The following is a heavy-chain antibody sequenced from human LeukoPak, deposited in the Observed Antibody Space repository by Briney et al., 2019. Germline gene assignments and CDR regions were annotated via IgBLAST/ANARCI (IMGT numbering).Heavy chain of an antibody. V-gene: IGHV1-24*01. CDR3: ATDIFWVPLASPEVTTANDAFDI. D-gene: IGHD4-11*01. CDR1: GYTLTELS. CDR2: FDPEDGET. J-gene: IGHJ3*02. Sequence: ASVEVSCKVSGYTLTELSMHWVRQAPGKGLEWMGGFDPEDGETIYAQKFQGRVTMTEDTSTDTAYMELSSLRSEDTAVYYCATDIFWVPLASPEVTTANDAFDIWGQGTMVTVSS.